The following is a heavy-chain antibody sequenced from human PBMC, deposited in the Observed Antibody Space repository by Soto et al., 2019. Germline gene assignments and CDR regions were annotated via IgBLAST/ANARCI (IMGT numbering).Heavy chain of an antibody. CDR1: GYTFTSYG. Sequence: ASVKVSCKASGYTFTSYGISWVRQAPGQGLEWMGWISAYNGNTNYAQKLQGRVTMTTDTSTSTAYMELRSLRSDDTAVYYCARAGYCSSTSCYSADAFDIWGQGTMVTVS. CDR2: ISAYNGNT. D-gene: IGHD2-2*01. J-gene: IGHJ3*02. V-gene: IGHV1-18*04. CDR3: ARAGYCSSTSCYSADAFDI.